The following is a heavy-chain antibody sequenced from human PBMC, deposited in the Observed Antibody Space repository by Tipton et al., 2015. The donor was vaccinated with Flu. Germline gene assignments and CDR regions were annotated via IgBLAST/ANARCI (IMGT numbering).Heavy chain of an antibody. CDR3: ARGLSAGIQYF. CDR2: IGSSHSFI. Sequence: SLRLSCAASGFTFSNYAMNWVRQAPGKGLEWISSIGSSHSFIYQADSVKGRFTISRDNAKNTLYLQINSLRDEDTAVYYCARGLSAGIQYFWGQGTLVTVSS. D-gene: IGHD3-10*02. CDR1: GFTFSNYA. J-gene: IGHJ4*02. V-gene: IGHV3-21*01.